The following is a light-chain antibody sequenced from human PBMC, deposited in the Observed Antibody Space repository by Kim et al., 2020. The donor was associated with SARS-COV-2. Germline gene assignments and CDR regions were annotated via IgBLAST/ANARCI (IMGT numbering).Light chain of an antibody. J-gene: IGLJ2*01. CDR3: TSYTSSSTVV. V-gene: IGLV2-14*04. CDR2: DVS. Sequence: GQSITISCTGTSSDVGGYNYGSWYQQYAGKAPKVMIYDVSGRPSGVSSRFAGSKSGNTASLTISGLQAEDEADYYCTSYTSSSTVVFGGGTQLTVL. CDR1: SSDVGGYNY.